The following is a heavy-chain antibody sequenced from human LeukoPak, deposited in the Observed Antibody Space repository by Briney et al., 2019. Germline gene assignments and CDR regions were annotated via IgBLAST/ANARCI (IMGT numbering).Heavy chain of an antibody. Sequence: ASVKVPCKASGGTFSSYAISWVRQAAGQGLEWMGRFIPILDIANYAQKFQGRVTITADKSTTTAYMELCSLRSEDTAVYYCASHPQWELPPFDYWGQGTLVTVSS. CDR1: GGTFSSYA. V-gene: IGHV1-69*04. J-gene: IGHJ4*02. CDR3: ASHPQWELPPFDY. CDR2: FIPILDIA. D-gene: IGHD1-26*01.